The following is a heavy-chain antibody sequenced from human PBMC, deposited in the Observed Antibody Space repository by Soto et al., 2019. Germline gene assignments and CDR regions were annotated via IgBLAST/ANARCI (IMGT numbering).Heavy chain of an antibody. J-gene: IGHJ6*02. CDR1: GYSFTSYW. CDR3: ARHLVVVPPPILGSHYYYGMDV. D-gene: IGHD2-2*01. V-gene: IGHV5-51*01. Sequence: RGESLKISCKGSGYSFTSYWIGWVRQMPGKGLEWMGIIYPGDSDTRYSPSFQGQVTISADKSISTAYLQWSSLKASDTAMYYCARHLVVVPPPILGSHYYYGMDVWGQGTTVTVSS. CDR2: IYPGDSDT.